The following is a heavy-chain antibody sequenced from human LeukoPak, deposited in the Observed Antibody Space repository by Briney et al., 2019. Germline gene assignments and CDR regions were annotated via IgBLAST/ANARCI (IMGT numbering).Heavy chain of an antibody. J-gene: IGHJ4*02. CDR3: ASNGENSGTFLQLDY. V-gene: IGHV3-66*02. CDR2: VYSGGNT. CDR1: GFTVSTTY. Sequence: GGSLRLSCAASGFTVSTTYLSWVRQAPGKGLEWVSVVYSGGNTYYTDSVKGRFTISRDNSKNTLYLQMNSLRAEDTAVYYCASNGENSGTFLQLDYWGQGTLVTVSS. D-gene: IGHD1-26*01.